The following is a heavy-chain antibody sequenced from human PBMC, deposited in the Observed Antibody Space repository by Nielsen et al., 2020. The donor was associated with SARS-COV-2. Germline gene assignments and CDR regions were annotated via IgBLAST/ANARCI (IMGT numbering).Heavy chain of an antibody. V-gene: IGHV1-2*06. CDR3: ARDEYNYGYNWFDT. CDR1: GYTFTSHY. CDR2: INPNSAGT. J-gene: IGHJ5*02. D-gene: IGHD5-18*01. Sequence: ASVKVSCKASGYTFTSHYIHWVRQAPGQGLEWMGRINPNSAGTNYAQTFKGRVTLNTDTSISTAYMDLSWLRSDDTAVYYCARDEYNYGYNWFDTWGQGTLVTVSS.